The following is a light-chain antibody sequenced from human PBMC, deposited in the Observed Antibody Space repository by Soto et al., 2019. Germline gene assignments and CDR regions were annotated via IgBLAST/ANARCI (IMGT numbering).Light chain of an antibody. Sequence: ETVLTQSPGTLSLSPGQRATLSCRASQSVSSSNLAWYQQKPGQAPRLLIYGASSRATGIPDRFSGSGSGTDFTLTISGLEPEDFAVYFCQQYVGSGPVTFGGGTKVEV. V-gene: IGKV3-20*01. CDR1: QSVSSSN. CDR3: QQYVGSGPVT. CDR2: GAS. J-gene: IGKJ4*01.